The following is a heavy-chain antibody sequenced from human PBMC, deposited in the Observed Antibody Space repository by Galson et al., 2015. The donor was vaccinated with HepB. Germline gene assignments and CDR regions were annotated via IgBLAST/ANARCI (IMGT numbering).Heavy chain of an antibody. D-gene: IGHD1-26*01. Sequence: SLRLSCAASGFTVNNNYMNWVRQAPGKGLEWVSIIYSGGSTYYADSVKGRFTIFRDNSKNTLYLQMNSLRVEDTAVYYCVRWWELKGAFDIWGQGTMVIVSS. CDR2: IYSGGST. J-gene: IGHJ3*02. CDR3: VRWWELKGAFDI. V-gene: IGHV3-53*01. CDR1: GFTVNNNY.